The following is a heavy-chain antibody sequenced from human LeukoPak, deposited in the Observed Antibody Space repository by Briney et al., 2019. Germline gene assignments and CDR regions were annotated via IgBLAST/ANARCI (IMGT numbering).Heavy chain of an antibody. J-gene: IGHJ4*02. V-gene: IGHV3-30*03. D-gene: IGHD3-22*01. Sequence: GGSLRLSCAASGFTFSSYGMHWVRQAPGKGLEWVAVISYDGSNKYYADSVKGRFTISRDNSKNTLYLQMNSLRAEDTAVYYCARVGYDSSGYPYYFDYWGQGTLVTVSS. CDR3: ARVGYDSSGYPYYFDY. CDR1: GFTFSSYG. CDR2: ISYDGSNK.